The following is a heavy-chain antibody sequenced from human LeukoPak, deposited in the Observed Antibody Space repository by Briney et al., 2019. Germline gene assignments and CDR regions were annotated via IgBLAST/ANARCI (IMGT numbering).Heavy chain of an antibody. V-gene: IGHV3-7*01. J-gene: IGHJ4*02. CDR2: IKQDGSEK. CDR3: ARATYYDSSGYAFDY. D-gene: IGHD3-22*01. Sequence: GGSLRLSCAASGFTFSSYWMSWVRQAPGKGLEWVANIKQDGSEKYYVDSVKGRFTISRDNAKNSLYLQMNGLRAEDTAVYYCARATYYDSSGYAFDYWGQGTLVTVSS. CDR1: GFTFSSYW.